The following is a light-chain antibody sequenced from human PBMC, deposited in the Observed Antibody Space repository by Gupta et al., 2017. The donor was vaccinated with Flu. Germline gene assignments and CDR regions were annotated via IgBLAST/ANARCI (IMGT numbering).Light chain of an antibody. Sequence: DVVMSQSPLSLSVSLGQADPISCRSSQSLVYKNGITYLTWFQQRPGQSPRRLIYEVSNRDSGVPDIFSGSGSVTDFTLKISRVEAEDFGVYYCMRGTHPWTFGQGTRLEI. J-gene: IGKJ2*02. V-gene: IGKV2-30*01. CDR2: EVS. CDR3: MRGTHPWT. CDR1: QSLVYKNGITY.